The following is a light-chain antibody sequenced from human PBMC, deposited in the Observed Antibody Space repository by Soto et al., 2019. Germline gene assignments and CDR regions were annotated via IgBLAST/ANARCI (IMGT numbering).Light chain of an antibody. CDR1: SSDVGGYNY. Sequence: QSALTQPASVSGSPGQSITISCTGTSSDVGGYNYVSWYQQYPGKAPKLMIYEVGNRPSGVSNRLSGSTSGNTASLTISGVQADDEADYYCSAFTSGNTWVFGGGTKLTGL. V-gene: IGLV2-14*01. CDR3: SAFTSGNTWV. J-gene: IGLJ3*02. CDR2: EVG.